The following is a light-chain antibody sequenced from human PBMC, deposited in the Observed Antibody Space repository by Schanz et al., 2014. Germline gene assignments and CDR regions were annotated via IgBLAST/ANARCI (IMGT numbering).Light chain of an antibody. Sequence: EIVLTQSAGTLSLSPGERATLSCRASQSVSSSYLAWYQQKPGQAPRLLIYGASNRATGIPDRFSGSGSETDFTLTISRLEPEDFAVYYCQQFANSRLTFGGGTKVEVK. CDR3: QQFANSRLT. CDR1: QSVSSSY. J-gene: IGKJ4*01. CDR2: GAS. V-gene: IGKV3-20*01.